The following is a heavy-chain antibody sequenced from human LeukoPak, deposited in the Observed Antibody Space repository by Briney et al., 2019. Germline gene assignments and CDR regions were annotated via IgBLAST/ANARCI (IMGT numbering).Heavy chain of an antibody. Sequence: ASVKVPCKASGYTFTTYAMHWVRQAPGQRLEWMGWINADNDNTKYSQRFQGRVTITRDTSASTVYMELSSLRSEDTAVYYCARDYGLQRVFDYWGQGTLVTVSS. CDR1: GYTFTTYA. CDR3: ARDYGLQRVFDY. D-gene: IGHD1-1*01. J-gene: IGHJ4*02. CDR2: INADNDNT. V-gene: IGHV1-3*01.